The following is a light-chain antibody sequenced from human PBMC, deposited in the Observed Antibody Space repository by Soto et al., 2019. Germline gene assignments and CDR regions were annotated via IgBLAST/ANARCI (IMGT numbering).Light chain of an antibody. CDR1: QSVSSN. CDR2: GAS. CDR3: QQYNNWPLT. J-gene: IGKJ4*01. Sequence: EIVMTQSPATLSVSPGERATLSCRASQSVSSNLAWYQQKPGQAPRLLIYGASTRATGIPARFSCRGSGTEFTLTISSLQSEDFVVYYCQQYNNWPLTFGGGTKVEIK. V-gene: IGKV3-15*01.